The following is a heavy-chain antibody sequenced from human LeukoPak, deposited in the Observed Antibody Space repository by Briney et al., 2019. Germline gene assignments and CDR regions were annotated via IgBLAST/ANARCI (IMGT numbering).Heavy chain of an antibody. CDR2: IYYSGST. V-gene: IGHV4-39*07. J-gene: IGHJ4*02. CDR1: GGSISSSSYY. Sequence: SETLSLTCTVSGGSISSSSYYWGWIRQPPGKGLEWIGSIYYSGSTYYNPSLKSRVTISVDTSKNQFSLKLSSVTAADTAVYYCARAAPINYYDSSGRIDYWGQGTLVTVS. CDR3: ARAAPINYYDSSGRIDY. D-gene: IGHD3-22*01.